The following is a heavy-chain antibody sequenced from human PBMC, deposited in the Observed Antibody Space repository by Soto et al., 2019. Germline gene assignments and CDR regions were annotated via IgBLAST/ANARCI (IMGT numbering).Heavy chain of an antibody. CDR2: IIPILDKP. J-gene: IGHJ4*02. D-gene: IGHD3-16*02. V-gene: IGHV1-69*01. CDR1: GGTFKMYA. CDR3: TRSIGSGGVVGGFDY. Sequence: QVQLVQSGVEVREPGSAVKVSCKASGGTFKMYAMHWVRQAPGQGLEWMGGIIPILDKPTYAQKFQGRVTITVDDSTATAYTELTSLRSDDTAVYYCTRSIGSGGVVGGFDYWGQGTLVTVSS.